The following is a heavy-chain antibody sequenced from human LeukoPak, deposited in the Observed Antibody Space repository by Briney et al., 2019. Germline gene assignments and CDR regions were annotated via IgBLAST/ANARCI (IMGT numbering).Heavy chain of an antibody. D-gene: IGHD3-3*01. CDR1: GESFRGYY. J-gene: IGHJ4*02. Sequence: SETLSLTCGVSGESFRGYYWSWLRQPPGKGLEWIGEINQSGDTNYNPSFETRVTMSVDASKKQFSLKVKSVTAADGAVYYCARSLSPYYDVTSAYWVWGYWGQGTLVIISS. CDR2: INQSGDT. CDR3: ARSLSPYYDVTSAYWVWGY. V-gene: IGHV4-34*01.